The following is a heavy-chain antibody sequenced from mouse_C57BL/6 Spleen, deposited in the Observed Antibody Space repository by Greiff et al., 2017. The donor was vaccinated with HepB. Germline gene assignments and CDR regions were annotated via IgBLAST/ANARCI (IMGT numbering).Heavy chain of an antibody. CDR1: GFNIKDDY. Sequence: VQLQQSGAELVRPGASVKLSCTASGFNIKDDYMHWVKQRPEQGLEWIGWIYPENGDTEYASKFQGKATITADTSSNTAYLQLSSLTSEDTAVYYCTTLYGYYFDYWGQGTTLTVSS. J-gene: IGHJ2*01. D-gene: IGHD1-1*01. V-gene: IGHV14-4*01. CDR3: TTLYGYYFDY. CDR2: IYPENGDT.